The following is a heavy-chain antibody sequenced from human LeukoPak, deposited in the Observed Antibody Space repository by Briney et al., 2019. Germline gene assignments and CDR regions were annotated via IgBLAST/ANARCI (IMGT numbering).Heavy chain of an antibody. J-gene: IGHJ3*02. CDR1: GFTFSSYS. D-gene: IGHD6-19*01. V-gene: IGHV3-21*01. CDR2: ISSSSSYI. Sequence: GGSLRLSCAASGFTFSSYSMNWVRQAPGKGLEWVSSISSSSSYIYYADSVKGRFTTSRDNGKNSLYLQMKSLRAAAKAVYYCARDRTVLSSGWDAFDIWGQGTMVTVSS. CDR3: ARDRTVLSSGWDAFDI.